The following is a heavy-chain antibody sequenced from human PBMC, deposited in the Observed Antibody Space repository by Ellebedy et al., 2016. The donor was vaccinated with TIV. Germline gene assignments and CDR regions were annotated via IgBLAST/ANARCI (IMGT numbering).Heavy chain of an antibody. D-gene: IGHD6-6*01. Sequence: GGSLRLSCAASGFTFSSYWMHWVRQAPGKGLVWVSRINSDGSSTSYADSVKGRFTISRDNAKNTLYLQMNSLRAEDTAVYYCASLAGRQRYSDWGQGTLVTVST. V-gene: IGHV3-74*01. CDR2: INSDGSST. CDR3: ASLAGRQRYSD. CDR1: GFTFSSYW. J-gene: IGHJ4*02.